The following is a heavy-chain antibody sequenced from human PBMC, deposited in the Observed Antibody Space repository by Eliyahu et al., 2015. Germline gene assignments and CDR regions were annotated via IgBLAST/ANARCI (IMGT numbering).Heavy chain of an antibody. CDR1: GFSFSDAW. CDR3: VVVAAKDY. Sequence: EVQLVESGGGLEKPGGSXXLSXAXSGFSFSDAWMXWVRQAPGKGLEWVGRIKGKADGGATDYAALVKGRFTISRDDSKNTVYLQMNSLKTEDTAVYYCVVVAAKDYWGQGTLVTVSS. CDR2: IKGKADGGAT. V-gene: IGHV3-15*01. D-gene: IGHD2-15*01. J-gene: IGHJ4*02.